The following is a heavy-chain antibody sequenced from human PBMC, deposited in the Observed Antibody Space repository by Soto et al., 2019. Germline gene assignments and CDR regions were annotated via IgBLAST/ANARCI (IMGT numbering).Heavy chain of an antibody. J-gene: IGHJ3*02. CDR2: ISSSSSYI. CDR1: GFTFSSYS. V-gene: IGHV3-21*01. Sequence: GWSLRLSCAASGFTFSSYSMNWVRQAPGKGLEWVSSISSSSSYIYYADSVKGRFTISRDNAKNSLYLQMNSLRAEDTAVYYCATGVDYGDYVGVVDIWGQGTMVTVS. CDR3: ATGVDYGDYVGVVDI. D-gene: IGHD4-17*01.